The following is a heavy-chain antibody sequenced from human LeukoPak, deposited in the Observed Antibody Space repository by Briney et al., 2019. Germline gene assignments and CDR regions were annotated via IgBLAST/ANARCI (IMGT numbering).Heavy chain of an antibody. CDR1: GYTFTSYD. CDR3: ARYQRYGSGSYYHHYYYYMDV. Sequence: ASVKVSCKASGYTFTSYDINWVRQATGQGLEWMGWMNPNSGNTGYAQKFQGRVTMTRNTSISTAYMELSSLRSEDTAVYYCARYQRYGSGSYYHHYYYYMDVWGKGTTVTISS. V-gene: IGHV1-8*01. D-gene: IGHD3-10*01. CDR2: MNPNSGNT. J-gene: IGHJ6*03.